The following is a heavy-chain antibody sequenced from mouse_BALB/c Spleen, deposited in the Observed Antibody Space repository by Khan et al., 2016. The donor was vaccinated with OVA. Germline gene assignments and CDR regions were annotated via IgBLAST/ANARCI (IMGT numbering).Heavy chain of an antibody. CDR3: ARNNNWYFDV. CDR1: GSSISSGYA. J-gene: IGHJ1*01. D-gene: IGHD1-1*01. CDR2: IRYSGTT. V-gene: IGHV3-2*02. Sequence: EVQLQESGPGLVKPSQSLSLPCTVSGSSISSGYAWNWIRQFPGNKLEWMGYIRYSGTTTYNPSLKSRISITRDTSKNQFFLQLNSVTTEDTATYYGARNNNWYFDVWGAGTTVTVSS.